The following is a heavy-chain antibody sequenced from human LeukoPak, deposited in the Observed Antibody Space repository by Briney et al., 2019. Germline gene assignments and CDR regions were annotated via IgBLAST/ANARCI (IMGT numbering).Heavy chain of an antibody. J-gene: IGHJ3*02. Sequence: GGSLRLSCAASGFTFSSYEMNWVRQAPGKGLEWVSYISSNGSTIYYADSVKGRFTISRDNAKNSLYLQMNSLRAEDTAVYYCARAGNCSSTSCYVTAFDIWGQGTMVTVSS. CDR1: GFTFSSYE. D-gene: IGHD2-2*01. V-gene: IGHV3-48*03. CDR2: ISSNGSTI. CDR3: ARAGNCSSTSCYVTAFDI.